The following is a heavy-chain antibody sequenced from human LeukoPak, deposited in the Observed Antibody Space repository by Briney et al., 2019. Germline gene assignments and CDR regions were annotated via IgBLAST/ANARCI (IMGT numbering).Heavy chain of an antibody. CDR2: INHSGST. D-gene: IGHD2-2*01. J-gene: IGHJ6*02. Sequence: PSETLSLTCAVYDGSFSDYYWSWIRQPPGKGLEWIGEINHSGSTNYNPSLKSRVTISVDMSKNQFSLKLSSVTAADTAVFYCARGPPAKPGTGYYYGMDVWGQGTTVTVSS. CDR3: ARGPPAKPGTGYYYGMDV. V-gene: IGHV4-34*01. CDR1: DGSFSDYY.